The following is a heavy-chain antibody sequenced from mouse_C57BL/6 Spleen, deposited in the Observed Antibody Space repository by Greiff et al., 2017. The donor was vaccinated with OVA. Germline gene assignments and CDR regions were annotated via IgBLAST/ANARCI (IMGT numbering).Heavy chain of an antibody. CDR2: FYPGSGSI. Sequence: QVQLKESGAELVKPGASVKLSCKASGYTFTEYTIHWVKQRSGQGLEWIGWFYPGSGSIKYNEKFKDKATLTADKSSSTVYMELSRLTSEDYAVYFCARHEKEYYYGSSYDYFDYWGQGTTLTVSS. CDR1: GYTFTEYT. V-gene: IGHV1-62-2*01. D-gene: IGHD1-1*01. CDR3: ARHEKEYYYGSSYDYFDY. J-gene: IGHJ2*01.